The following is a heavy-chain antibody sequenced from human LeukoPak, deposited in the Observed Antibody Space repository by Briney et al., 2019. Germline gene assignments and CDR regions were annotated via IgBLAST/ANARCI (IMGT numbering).Heavy chain of an antibody. J-gene: IGHJ4*02. CDR2: VDPSDSYT. V-gene: IGHV5-10-1*01. Sequence: GESLKISCKGSGYTFPSYWINCVRQMPGKGLEWMGSVDPSDSYTIYSPSFQGHVTISADKSISTAYLQWSSLKASDIAMYYCARHVGGSQLFDYWGQGTLVTVSS. CDR3: ARHVGGSQLFDY. CDR1: GYTFPSYW. D-gene: IGHD3-16*01.